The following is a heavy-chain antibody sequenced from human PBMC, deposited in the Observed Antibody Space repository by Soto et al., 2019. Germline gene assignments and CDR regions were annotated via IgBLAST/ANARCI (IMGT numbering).Heavy chain of an antibody. V-gene: IGHV4-34*01. CDR1: GGSFNPYH. CDR3: ARSMNDHNHHHWGFDS. D-gene: IGHD7-27*01. J-gene: IGHJ5*01. Sequence: PSETLSLTCAVYGGSFNPYHWSFIRQPSGKRLEWIGEIDHTGRTNYNPSVKGRVTMSVDTSKNQFSLNLRSVTAADTAVYFCARSMNDHNHHHWGFDSWGQGTLVTVSS. CDR2: IDHTGRT.